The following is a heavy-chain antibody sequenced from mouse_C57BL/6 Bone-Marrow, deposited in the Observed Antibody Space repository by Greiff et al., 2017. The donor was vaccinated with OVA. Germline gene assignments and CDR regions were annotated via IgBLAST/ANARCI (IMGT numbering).Heavy chain of an antibody. CDR2: ISSGGSYT. Sequence: EVKLMESGGDLVKPGGSLKLSCAASGFTFSSYGMSWVRQTPDKRLEWVATISSGGSYTYYPDSVKGRFTISRDNAKNTLYLQMSSLKSEDTAMYYCARYGPFDYWGQGTTLTVSS. CDR1: GFTFSSYG. D-gene: IGHD2-10*02. CDR3: ARYGPFDY. J-gene: IGHJ2*01. V-gene: IGHV5-6*01.